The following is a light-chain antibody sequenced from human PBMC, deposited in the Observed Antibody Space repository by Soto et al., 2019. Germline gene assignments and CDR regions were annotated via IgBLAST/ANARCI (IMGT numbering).Light chain of an antibody. CDR3: SAWDATLNIPV. J-gene: IGLJ3*02. Sequence: QSALTQPPSASGTPGQSVTVSCSGGSSNIGGNSVSWYQQVPGTAPTLLIYRNNQRPSGVPDRFSGSKSGTSASLTISGLRSEDEADYYCSAWDATLNIPVFGGGTKLTVL. V-gene: IGLV1-47*01. CDR1: SSNIGGNS. CDR2: RNN.